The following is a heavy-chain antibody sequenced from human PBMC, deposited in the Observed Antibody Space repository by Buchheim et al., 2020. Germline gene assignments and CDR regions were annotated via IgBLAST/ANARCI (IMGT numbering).Heavy chain of an antibody. J-gene: IGHJ5*02. CDR2: INHSGST. V-gene: IGHV4-34*01. D-gene: IGHD3-3*01. CDR3: ARGRRTIFGVVIPWNWFDP. CDR1: GGSFSGYY. Sequence: QVQLQQWGAGLLKPSETLSLTCAVYGGSFSGYYWSWIRQPPGKGLEWIGEINHSGSTNYNPSLKSRVTISVDTSKNQFSLKLSSVTAADTAVYYCARGRRTIFGVVIPWNWFDPWGQGTL.